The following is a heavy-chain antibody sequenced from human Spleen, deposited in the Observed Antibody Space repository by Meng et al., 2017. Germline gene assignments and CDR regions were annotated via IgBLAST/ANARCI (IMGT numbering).Heavy chain of an antibody. J-gene: IGHJ4*02. CDR1: GGSASDYC. D-gene: IGHD4-11*01. V-gene: IGHV4-34*01. Sequence: QVQLPHRGAGLCPPQDPLALPCDVYGGSASDYCWGVIRQPPGKGLECIGEINHSGNTNYNPSLESRATISVDTSQNNLSLKLSSVTAADSAVYYCARGPTTMAHDFDYWGQGTLVTVSS. CDR3: ARGPTTMAHDFDY. CDR2: INHSGNT.